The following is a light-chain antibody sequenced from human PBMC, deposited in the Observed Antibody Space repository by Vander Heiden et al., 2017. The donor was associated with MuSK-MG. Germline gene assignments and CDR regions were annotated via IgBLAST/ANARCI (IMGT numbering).Light chain of an antibody. V-gene: IGKV3-15*01. CDR1: QSVSSN. Sequence: EIVMTQSPATLSVSPWERATLSCRASQSVSSNLAWYQQKPGQAPRLLIYGASTRDTGIPARFSGSGSGTEFTLTISSLQSEDFAVYYCQQYNNWPPYTFGQGTKLEIK. J-gene: IGKJ2*01. CDR2: GAS. CDR3: QQYNNWPPYT.